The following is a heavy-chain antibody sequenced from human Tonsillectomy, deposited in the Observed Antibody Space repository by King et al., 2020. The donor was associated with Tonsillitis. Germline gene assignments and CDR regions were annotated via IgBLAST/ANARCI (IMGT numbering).Heavy chain of an antibody. Sequence: VQLVESGGRLVQPGGSLRLSCAASGLTISNNYMSGVRQAPGKGLEWLSVLYRGGSTYSADSVKGRFLISKDITNNTLYLQLNSLRAEDMSVSYCSTFSIFAYWGQGTLVTVSS. J-gene: IGHJ4*02. CDR1: GLTISNNY. CDR3: STFSIFAY. V-gene: IGHV3-53*01. CDR2: LYRGGST. D-gene: IGHD2/OR15-2a*01.